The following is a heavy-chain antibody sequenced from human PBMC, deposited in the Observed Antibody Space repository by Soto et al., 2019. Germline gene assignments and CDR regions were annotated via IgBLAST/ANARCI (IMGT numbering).Heavy chain of an antibody. J-gene: IGHJ4*02. D-gene: IGHD2-15*01. Sequence: ASVKVSCKASGYTFTGYYMHWVLQAPGQGLEWMGWINPNSGGTNYAQKFQGWVTMTRDTSISTAYMELSRLRSDDTAVYYCARTDLYCSGGSCYNYFDYWGQGTLVTVSS. CDR2: INPNSGGT. CDR3: ARTDLYCSGGSCYNYFDY. V-gene: IGHV1-2*04. CDR1: GYTFTGYY.